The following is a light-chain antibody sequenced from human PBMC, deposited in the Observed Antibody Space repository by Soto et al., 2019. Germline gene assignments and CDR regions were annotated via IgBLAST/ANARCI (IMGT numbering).Light chain of an antibody. V-gene: IGLV2-14*01. CDR3: SSYTSSSTLEGV. J-gene: IGLJ1*01. Sequence: QSALTQPASVSGSPGQSITISCTGTSSDVGGYNYVSWYQQHPGKAPKLMIYDVSNRPSGVSNRFSGSKSGNTASLTISGLQAEDVADYYSSSYTSSSTLEGVFRTGTKATV. CDR1: SSDVGGYNY. CDR2: DVS.